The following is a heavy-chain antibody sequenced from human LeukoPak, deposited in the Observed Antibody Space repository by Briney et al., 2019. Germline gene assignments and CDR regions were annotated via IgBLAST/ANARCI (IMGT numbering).Heavy chain of an antibody. CDR3: ARAGDSSSWYDHLPDYYYYYMDV. CDR1: GGTFSSYA. Sequence: GASVKVSCKASGGTFSSYAISWVRQAPGQGLEWMGGIIPIFGTANYAQKFQGRVTITADKSTSTAYMELSSLRSEDTAVYYCARAGDSSSWYDHLPDYYYYYMDVWGKGTTVTVSS. D-gene: IGHD6-13*01. CDR2: IIPIFGTA. J-gene: IGHJ6*03. V-gene: IGHV1-69*06.